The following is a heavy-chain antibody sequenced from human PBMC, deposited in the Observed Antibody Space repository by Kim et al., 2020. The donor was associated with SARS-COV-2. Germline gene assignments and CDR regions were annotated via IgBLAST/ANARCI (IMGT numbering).Heavy chain of an antibody. CDR1: GFTFSSYG. CDR3: ARGFRALHLVDFDY. Sequence: GGSLRLSCAASGFTFSSYGMHWVRQAPGKGLEWVAVIWYDGSNKYYADSVKGRFTISRDNSKNTLYLQMNSLRAEDTAVYYCARGFRALHLVDFDYWGQGTLVTVSS. J-gene: IGHJ4*02. V-gene: IGHV3-33*01. CDR2: IWYDGSNK. D-gene: IGHD3-10*01.